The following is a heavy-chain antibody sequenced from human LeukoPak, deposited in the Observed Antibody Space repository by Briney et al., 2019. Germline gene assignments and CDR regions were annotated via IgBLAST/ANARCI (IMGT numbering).Heavy chain of an antibody. D-gene: IGHD3-10*01. CDR2: INTNSGEP. V-gene: IGHV7-4-1*02. CDR1: GYTFTGYY. J-gene: IGHJ4*02. Sequence: ASVKVSCKASGYTFTGYYMHWVRQAPGQGPEWVGWINTNSGEPMYAQGFKGRFVISMDTSVSTAYLQINSLKTEDSAVYYCAVRDSGSCYLRVDYWGQGTLVSVSS. CDR3: AVRDSGSCYLRVDY.